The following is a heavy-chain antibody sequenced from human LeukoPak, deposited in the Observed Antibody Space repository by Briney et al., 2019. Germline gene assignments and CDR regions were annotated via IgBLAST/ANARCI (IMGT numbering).Heavy chain of an antibody. D-gene: IGHD3-3*01. CDR3: ARQRSGPSGLYYYYYYMDV. CDR1: GGSISSGGYY. J-gene: IGHJ6*03. Sequence: SETLSLTCTVSGGSISSGGYYWSWIRQHPGTGLEWIGYISHSGTTYYNPSLKSRVTISVDTSKNQFSLKLSSVTAADTAVYYCARQRSGPSGLYYYYYYMDVWGKGTTVTVSS. V-gene: IGHV4-31*03. CDR2: ISHSGTT.